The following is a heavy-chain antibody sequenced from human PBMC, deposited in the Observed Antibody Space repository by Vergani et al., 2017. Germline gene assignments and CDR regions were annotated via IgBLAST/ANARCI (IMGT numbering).Heavy chain of an antibody. CDR1: GFGFKNFA. Sequence: LVESGGGVVQPGRSLTLPCSASGFGFKNFAMHWVRQAPGKGLEWVATISKDGKHASYEPSVRGRFAVSRDNFKNTMYLQMDRLTHDETPVYFCAATTLSVGSHDCYGPSWWGRFAFSSDIFKNTMYLQLNRLTTDDTAVYFCARDGTDIFVSISDYSHLLYYWGQGILVTVSS. D-gene: IGHD2-21*02. CDR3: AATTLSVGSHDCYGPSWWGRFAFSSDIFKNTMYLQLNRLTTDDTAVYFCARDGTDIFVSISDYSHLLYY. J-gene: IGHJ1*01. V-gene: IGHV3-30*03. CDR2: ISKDGKHA.